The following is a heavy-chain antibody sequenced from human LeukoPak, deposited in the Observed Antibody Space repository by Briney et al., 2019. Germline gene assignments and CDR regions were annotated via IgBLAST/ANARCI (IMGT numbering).Heavy chain of an antibody. J-gene: IGHJ4*02. V-gene: IGHV4-59*11. D-gene: IGHD6-6*01. Sequence: SETLSLTCTVSGGSISSHYWSWIRQPPGKGLEWIGYIYYSGSTNYNPSLKSRVTISVDTSKNQFSLKLSSVTAADTAVYYCARGTIAARRPTDYWGQGTLVTVSS. CDR3: ARGTIAARRPTDY. CDR2: IYYSGST. CDR1: GGSISSHY.